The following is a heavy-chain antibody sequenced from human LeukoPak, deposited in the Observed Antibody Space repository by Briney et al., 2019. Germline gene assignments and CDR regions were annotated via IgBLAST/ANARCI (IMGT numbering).Heavy chain of an antibody. J-gene: IGHJ4*02. V-gene: IGHV1-18*01. Sequence: GASVKVSCKASGYTFTSYGISWVRQAPGQGVEGMGWISAYNSHTNYAQKLQGRLTITTDTSTSTAFMELRSLRSDDTAVYYCARGRVVGARTTIDYWGQGTLVTVSS. CDR3: ARGRVVGARTTIDY. CDR1: GYTFTSYG. D-gene: IGHD1-26*01. CDR2: ISAYNSHT.